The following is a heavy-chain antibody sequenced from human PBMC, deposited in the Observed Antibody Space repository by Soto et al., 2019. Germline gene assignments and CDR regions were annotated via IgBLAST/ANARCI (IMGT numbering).Heavy chain of an antibody. D-gene: IGHD6-13*01. CDR3: ARARIAPNYYYGMDV. J-gene: IGHJ6*02. CDR1: GGSFSGYD. V-gene: IGHV4-34*01. Sequence: PAETLSPTCAVYGGSFSGYDWIFGRQPPGKGLEWIGEINHSGSTNYNPSLKSRVTISVDTSKNQFSLKLSSVTAADTAVYYCARARIAPNYYYGMDVWGQGTTVTVSS. CDR2: INHSGST.